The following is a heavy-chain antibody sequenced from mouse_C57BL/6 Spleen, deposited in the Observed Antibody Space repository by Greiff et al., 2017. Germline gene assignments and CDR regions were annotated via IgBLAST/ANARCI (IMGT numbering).Heavy chain of an antibody. CDR3: ARKGVNYYVSSYSFDD. J-gene: IGHJ2*01. CDR2: INPNNGGT. D-gene: IGHD1-1*01. V-gene: IGHV1-22*01. CDR1: GYTFTDYN. Sequence: VHVKQSGPELVKPGASVKMSCKASGYTFTDYNMHWVKQSHGKSLEWIGYINPNNGGTSYNQKFKGKATLTVNKSSSTAYMELRSLTSEDSAVYYCARKGVNYYVSSYSFDDWGQGTTLTVSS.